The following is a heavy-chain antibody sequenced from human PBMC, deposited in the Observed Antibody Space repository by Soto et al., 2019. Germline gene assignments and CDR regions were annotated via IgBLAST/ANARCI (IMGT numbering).Heavy chain of an antibody. J-gene: IGHJ4*02. CDR1: GGSISSGGYY. CDR2: IYYSGST. D-gene: IGHD2-21*02. V-gene: IGHV4-31*03. CDR3: ARVVVTATHFDY. Sequence: PSETLSLTCTVSGGSISSGGYYWSWIRQHPGKGLEWIGYIYYSGSTYYNPSLKSRVTISVDTSKNQFSLKLSSVTAADTAVYYCARVVVTATHFDYWGQGTLVTVSS.